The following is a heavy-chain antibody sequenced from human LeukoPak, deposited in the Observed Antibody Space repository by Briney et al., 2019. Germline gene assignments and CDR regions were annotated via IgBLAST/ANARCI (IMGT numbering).Heavy chain of an antibody. CDR1: GGTFTSYA. Sequence: ASVKVSCKASGGTFTSYAISWVRQAPGQGLEWMGGIIPIFGTANYAQKFQGRVTITADKSTSTAYMELSSLRSEDTAVYYCARDNSVGDNAWWFDPWGKGTLVTVSS. CDR3: ARDNSVGDNAWWFDP. D-gene: IGHD1-26*01. V-gene: IGHV1-69*06. CDR2: IIPIFGTA. J-gene: IGHJ5*02.